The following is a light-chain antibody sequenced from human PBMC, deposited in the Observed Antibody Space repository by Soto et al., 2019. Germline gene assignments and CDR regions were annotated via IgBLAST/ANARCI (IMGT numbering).Light chain of an antibody. CDR2: QDS. CDR1: KLGNKY. Sequence: SYELTQPPSVSVSPGQTASITCSGDKLGNKYVCWYQQKPGQSPVLVIYQDSKRPSGIPERFSGSNSGNTATLTISGTQAMDDADYYCQAWDSSMGVFGTGTKLTVL. CDR3: QAWDSSMGV. J-gene: IGLJ1*01. V-gene: IGLV3-1*01.